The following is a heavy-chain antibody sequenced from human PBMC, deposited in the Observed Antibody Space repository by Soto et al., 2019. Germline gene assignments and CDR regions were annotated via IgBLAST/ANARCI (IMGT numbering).Heavy chain of an antibody. D-gene: IGHD6-13*01. CDR2: IIPIFGTA. CDR1: GGTFSSYA. V-gene: IGHV1-69*06. CDR3: AGVRPTGIAAAGTNYYYGMDV. J-gene: IGHJ6*02. Sequence: QVQLMQSGAEVKKPGSSVKVSCKASGGTFSSYAISWVRQAPGQRLEWMGGIIPIFGTANYAQKFQGRVTITADKSTSTAYMELSSLRSEDTAVYYCAGVRPTGIAAAGTNYYYGMDVWGQGTTVTVSS.